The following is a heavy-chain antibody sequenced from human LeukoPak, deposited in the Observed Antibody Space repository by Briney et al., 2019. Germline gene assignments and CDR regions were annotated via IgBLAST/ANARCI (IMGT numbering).Heavy chain of an antibody. CDR2: IKEDGSEK. J-gene: IGHJ4*02. D-gene: IGHD5-24*01. Sequence: GGSLRLSCAASGFTFSSYCMSWVRQAPWKGLEWVADIKEDGSEKYYVDSVKGRFTISRDNAKNSLYLQMNSLRAEDTAVYYCARVSGRWLQYQDYWGQGTLVTVSS. V-gene: IGHV3-7*01. CDR3: ARVSGRWLQYQDY. CDR1: GFTFSSYC.